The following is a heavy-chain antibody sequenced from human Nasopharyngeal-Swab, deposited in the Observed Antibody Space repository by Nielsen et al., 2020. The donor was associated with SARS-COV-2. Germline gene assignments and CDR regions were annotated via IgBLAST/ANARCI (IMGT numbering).Heavy chain of an antibody. V-gene: IGHV3-23*01. J-gene: IGHJ5*02. Sequence: GESLKISCAASGFTFSSYAMSWVRQAPGKGLEWVSAISGSGGSRYYADSVKGRFTISRDNSKNTLYLQMNSLRAEDTAVYYCAKSSRIVVVPATKWFDPWGQGTLVTVSS. CDR1: GFTFSSYA. D-gene: IGHD2-2*01. CDR3: AKSSRIVVVPATKWFDP. CDR2: ISGSGGSR.